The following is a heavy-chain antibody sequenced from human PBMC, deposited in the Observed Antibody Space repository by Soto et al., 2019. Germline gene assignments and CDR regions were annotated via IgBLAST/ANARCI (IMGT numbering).Heavy chain of an antibody. V-gene: IGHV1-2*02. CDR1: GYTFTDYY. CDR3: ARDPGLRYSLGGFDP. J-gene: IGHJ5*02. Sequence: GASVKVSCKASGYTFTDYYIHWVRQAPGQGLEWMGWINPNSGGTNYAQKFQDRVTMTRDTSISTAYMELSRLRSDDTAVYYCARDPGLRYSLGGFDPWGQGTLVTVYS. D-gene: IGHD3-16*02. CDR2: INPNSGGT.